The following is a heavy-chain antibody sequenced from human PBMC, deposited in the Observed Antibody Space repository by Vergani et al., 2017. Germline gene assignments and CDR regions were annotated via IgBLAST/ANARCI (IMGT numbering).Heavy chain of an antibody. D-gene: IGHD1-7*01. CDR1: GFTFSSYA. CDR3: TGASIAGTLAALYYFDS. J-gene: IGHJ4*02. V-gene: IGHV3-30-3*01. CDR2: ISYDGSNK. Sequence: QVQLVESGGGVVQPGRSLRLSCAASGFTFSSYAMHWVRQAPGTGVGWGAVISYDGSNKYYAHSVKGRFTISRDNSKNTLYLQMNSVRAEDTAVYYCTGASIAGTLAALYYFDSWGQGTLVTVSS.